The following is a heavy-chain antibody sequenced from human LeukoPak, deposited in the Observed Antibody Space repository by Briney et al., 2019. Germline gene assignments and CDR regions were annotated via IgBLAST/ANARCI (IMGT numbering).Heavy chain of an antibody. D-gene: IGHD3-22*01. Sequence: SETLSLTCAVYGGSFSGYYWSWIRQPPGKGLEWIGEINHSGSTNYNPSLKSRVTISVDTSKNQFSLKLSSVTAADTAVYYCARYRDSSGYSQFDAFDIWGQGIMVTVSS. CDR2: INHSGST. V-gene: IGHV4-34*01. CDR3: ARYRDSSGYSQFDAFDI. CDR1: GGSFSGYY. J-gene: IGHJ3*02.